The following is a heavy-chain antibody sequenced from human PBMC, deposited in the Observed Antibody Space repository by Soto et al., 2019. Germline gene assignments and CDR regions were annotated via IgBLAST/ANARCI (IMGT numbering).Heavy chain of an antibody. J-gene: IGHJ4*02. D-gene: IGHD6-19*01. Sequence: GGSLRLSCAASGFTFSSYSMNWVRQAPGKGLEWVSYISSSSTIYYADSVKGRFTISRDNAKNSLYLQMNSLRAEDTAVYYCASDSSGWRGGYWGQGTLVTVSS. CDR1: GFTFSSYS. CDR3: ASDSSGWRGGY. CDR2: ISSSSTI. V-gene: IGHV3-48*01.